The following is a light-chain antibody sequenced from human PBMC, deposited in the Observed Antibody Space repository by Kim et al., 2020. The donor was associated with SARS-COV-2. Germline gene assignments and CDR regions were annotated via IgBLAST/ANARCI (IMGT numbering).Light chain of an antibody. J-gene: IGLJ2*01. Sequence: QSALTQPAFLSASPGQSVTISCTGSSSDVGGYNYVSWYQQLPGKAPNLLIYDVNKRPSGISNRFAGSKSGNTASLGISGLQTDDEAEYYCASYTGSNTLLFGGGTKLTVL. CDR3: ASYTGSNTLL. V-gene: IGLV2-14*03. CDR1: SSDVGGYNY. CDR2: DVN.